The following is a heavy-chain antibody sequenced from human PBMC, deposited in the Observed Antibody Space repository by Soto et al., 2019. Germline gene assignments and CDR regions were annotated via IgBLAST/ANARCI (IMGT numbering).Heavy chain of an antibody. J-gene: IGHJ3*02. CDR3: ARDSGHYYRSDAFDK. CDR2: TDPSGGST. Sequence: ASVKVSCKASGYTFTASYMHWVRQAPGQGLEWMGITDPSGGSTSYSQKFQGRVTMTRDTSTSTVYMELNSLRSEDTAVFYCARDSGHYYRSDAFDKWGQGTMVTVSS. CDR1: GYTFTASY. V-gene: IGHV1-46*01. D-gene: IGHD1-26*01.